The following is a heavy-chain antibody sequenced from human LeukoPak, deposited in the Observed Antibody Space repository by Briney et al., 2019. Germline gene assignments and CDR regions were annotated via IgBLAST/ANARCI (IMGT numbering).Heavy chain of an antibody. CDR2: IHHSGST. CDR3: ARGGCSSTSCSQTSFDY. J-gene: IGHJ4*02. Sequence: PSETLSLTCTVSGYSISSGYYWGWIRQPPGKGLEWIGSIHHSGSTYYNPSLKSRVTISVDTSKNQFSLKLSSLTAADTAVYYCARGGCSSTSCSQTSFDYWGQGTLVTVSS. CDR1: GYSISSGYY. V-gene: IGHV4-38-2*02. D-gene: IGHD2-2*01.